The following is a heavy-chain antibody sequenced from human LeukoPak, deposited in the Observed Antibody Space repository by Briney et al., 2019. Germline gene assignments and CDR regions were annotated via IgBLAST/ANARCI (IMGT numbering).Heavy chain of an antibody. J-gene: IGHJ4*02. Sequence: GGSLRLSCAASGFTFSNYWMSWVRQAPGKGLEWVANIKQDGSEKYYVDSVKGRFTISRDNAKNSLYLQMNSLRAEDTAVYYCARRRYSGSSQHFDYWGLGTLVTVSS. CDR3: ARRRYSGSSQHFDY. V-gene: IGHV3-7*01. CDR1: GFTFSNYW. D-gene: IGHD1-26*01. CDR2: IKQDGSEK.